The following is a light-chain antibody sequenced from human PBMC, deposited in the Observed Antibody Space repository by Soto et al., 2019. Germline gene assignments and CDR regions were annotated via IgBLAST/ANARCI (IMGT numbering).Light chain of an antibody. CDR2: DDS. J-gene: IGLJ2*01. Sequence: SYELTQPPSVSVAPGQTASIACGGKNLGSKSVLWYQQRPGQAPVLVVYDDSERPSGIPERISGSKFGNTATLTIIRVEAGDEADYHCQVWDSTSDHVVVGGGTKLTVL. CDR1: NLGSKS. CDR3: QVWDSTSDHVV. V-gene: IGLV3-21*02.